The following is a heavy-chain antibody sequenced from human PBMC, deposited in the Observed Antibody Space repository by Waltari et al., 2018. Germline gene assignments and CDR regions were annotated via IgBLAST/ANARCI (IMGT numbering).Heavy chain of an antibody. J-gene: IGHJ4*02. D-gene: IGHD3-22*01. CDR3: AKITTKVAHYFDRPLDY. CDR2: ISGSGGST. V-gene: IGHV3-23*01. CDR1: GFTFSDYA. Sequence: EVQLLESGGGLIHPGGSLRLSCAASGFTFSDYAMTWVRQAPREGMECVSGISGSGGSTHYADAVKGRCTISRDNAKNTVYLQMNSLRAEDTAVYYCAKITTKVAHYFDRPLDYWGQGTLVTVSS.